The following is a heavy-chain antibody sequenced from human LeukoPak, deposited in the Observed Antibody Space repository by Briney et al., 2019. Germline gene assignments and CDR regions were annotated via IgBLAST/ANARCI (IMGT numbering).Heavy chain of an antibody. CDR2: INHSGSA. J-gene: IGHJ6*03. D-gene: IGHD6-13*01. CDR1: GFTFSSYW. Sequence: PGGSLRLSCAASGFTFSSYWMSWIRQPPGKGLEWIGEINHSGSANYDPSLKSRVTISVDTSKNQFSLKLSSVTAADTAVYYCARLNWPYSSSWYRGYYYYYMDVWGKGTTVTISS. V-gene: IGHV4-34*01. CDR3: ARLNWPYSSSWYRGYYYYYMDV.